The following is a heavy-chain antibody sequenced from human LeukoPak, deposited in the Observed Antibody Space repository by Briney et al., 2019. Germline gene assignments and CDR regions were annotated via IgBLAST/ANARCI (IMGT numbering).Heavy chain of an antibody. CDR1: GFTVSSNY. CDR3: ARDGGYSYGYGGGAFDI. Sequence: GSLRLSCAASGFTVSSNYMSWVRQAPGKGLEWVSVIYSGGSTYYADSVKGRFTISRDNSKNTLYLQMNSLRAEDTAVYYCARDGGYSYGYGGGAFDIWGQGTMVTVSS. D-gene: IGHD5-18*01. V-gene: IGHV3-53*01. J-gene: IGHJ3*02. CDR2: IYSGGST.